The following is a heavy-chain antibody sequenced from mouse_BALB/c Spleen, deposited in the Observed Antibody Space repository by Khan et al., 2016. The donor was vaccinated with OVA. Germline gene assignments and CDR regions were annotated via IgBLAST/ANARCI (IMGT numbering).Heavy chain of an antibody. J-gene: IGHJ3*01. CDR1: GFTFSSYA. Sequence: EVELVESGGGLVKPGGSLKLSCAASGFTFSSYAMSWVRQTPEKRLEWVASISSGGSTYYPDSVKDRFTISGDNARNILYLQMISLRSEDTAVYYCARRYDGSYWGQGTLVTVSA. D-gene: IGHD2-14*01. CDR3: ARRYDGSY. CDR2: ISSGGST. V-gene: IGHV5-6-5*01.